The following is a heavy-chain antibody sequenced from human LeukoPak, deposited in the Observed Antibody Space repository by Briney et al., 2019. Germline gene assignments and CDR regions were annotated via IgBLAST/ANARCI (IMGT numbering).Heavy chain of an antibody. J-gene: IGHJ6*03. CDR3: ARERASYSRVYMDV. D-gene: IGHD2-15*01. CDR2: INHSGST. V-gene: IGHV4-34*01. Sequence: SETLSLTCAVYGGSFSGYYWSWIRQPPGKGLEWIGEINHSGSTNYNPSLKGRVTISVDTSKNQFSLKLSSVTAADTAVYYCARERASYSRVYMDVWGKGTTVTVSS. CDR1: GGSFSGYY.